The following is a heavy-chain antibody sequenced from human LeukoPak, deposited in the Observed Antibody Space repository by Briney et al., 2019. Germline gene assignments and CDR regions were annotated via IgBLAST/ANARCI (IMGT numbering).Heavy chain of an antibody. J-gene: IGHJ3*02. Sequence: SETLSLTCTVSGGSIISSSFWWGWIRQPPGKGLEWIGRIYITGSTNYNPSLKSRVTISVDTSKNQFSLKLSSVTAADTAVYYCARVPYYYDSSGYLEPYAFDIWGQGTMVTVSS. CDR3: ARVPYYYDSSGYLEPYAFDI. D-gene: IGHD3-22*01. V-gene: IGHV4-39*07. CDR2: IYITGST. CDR1: GGSIISSSFW.